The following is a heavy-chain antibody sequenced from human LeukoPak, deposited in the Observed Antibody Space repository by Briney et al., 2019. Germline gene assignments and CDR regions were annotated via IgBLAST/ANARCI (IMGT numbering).Heavy chain of an antibody. CDR3: AGGPRTTPRNWFDP. Sequence: SETLSLTCAVYGGSFSGYYWSWIRQPPGKGLEWIGEINHSGSTNYNPSLKSRVTISVDTSKNQFSLKLSSVTAADTAVYYCAGGPRTTPRNWFDPWGQGTLVTVSS. D-gene: IGHD4-11*01. J-gene: IGHJ5*02. CDR2: INHSGST. V-gene: IGHV4-34*01. CDR1: GGSFSGYY.